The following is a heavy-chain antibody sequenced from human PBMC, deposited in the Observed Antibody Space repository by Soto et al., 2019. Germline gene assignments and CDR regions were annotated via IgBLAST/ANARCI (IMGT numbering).Heavy chain of an antibody. J-gene: IGHJ5*02. CDR3: ARYALGLSPWWYNWFYR. CDR1: GFTFSSYA. CDR2: ISDSGGSP. D-gene: IGHD2-8*02. Sequence: VQLLESGGGLVQPGGSLRLSCAASGFTFSSYAMNWVRQTPGEGLEWVSGISDSGGSPYYADSVKGRFTISRDNSKNTLYLQMDSLRAEDTGVYYCARYALGLSPWWYNWFYRWGQGTLVSLSS. V-gene: IGHV3-23*01.